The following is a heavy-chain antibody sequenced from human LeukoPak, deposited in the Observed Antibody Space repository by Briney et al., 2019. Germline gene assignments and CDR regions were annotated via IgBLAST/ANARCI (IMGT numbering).Heavy chain of an antibody. D-gene: IGHD3-22*01. CDR2: IYYSGST. V-gene: IGHV4-59*08. J-gene: IGHJ4*02. CDR1: GDSISSYY. CDR3: TSYDSKGTFDY. Sequence: SETLSLTCTVSGDSISSYYWSWMRQPPGKGLEWIGYIYYSGSTNYNPSLKSRVTISVDTSKNQFSLKLSSVTAADTAVYYCTSYDSKGTFDYWGQGTLVTVSS.